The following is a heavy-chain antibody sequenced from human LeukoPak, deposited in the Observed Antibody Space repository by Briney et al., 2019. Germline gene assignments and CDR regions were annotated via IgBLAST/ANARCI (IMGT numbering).Heavy chain of an antibody. CDR2: IYYSGST. J-gene: IGHJ3*02. D-gene: IGHD1-26*01. V-gene: IGHV4-59*08. CDR3: ARFRQERAPYDAFDI. CDR1: GGSVSSSY. Sequence: PSETLSLTCSVSGGSVSSSYWSWIRQPPGKGLGWIGYIYYSGSTNYNPSLKSRVTISVDTSKNQFSLNLSSVTAADTAVYYCARFRQERAPYDAFDIWGQGTMVTVSS.